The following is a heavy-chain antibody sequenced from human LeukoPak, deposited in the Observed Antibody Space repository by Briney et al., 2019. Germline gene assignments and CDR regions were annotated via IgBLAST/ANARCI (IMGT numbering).Heavy chain of an antibody. CDR2: IYYSGNT. V-gene: IGHV4-39*01. CDR1: SVSISSSNSY. D-gene: IGHD3/OR15-3a*01. CDR3: ARQTGSGLFILP. Sequence: SETLSFTCTVSSVSISSSNSYWGWIRQTPGKGLEWIGSIYYSGNTYYNASLKSQVSISIDTSKNQFSLRLTSVTAADTAVYYCARQTGSGLFILPGGQGTLVTVSS. J-gene: IGHJ4*02.